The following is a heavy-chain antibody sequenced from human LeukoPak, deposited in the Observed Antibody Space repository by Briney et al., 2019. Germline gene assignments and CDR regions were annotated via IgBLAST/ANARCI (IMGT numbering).Heavy chain of an antibody. Sequence: PGGSLRLSCAASGFTFSDYYMSWIRQAPGKGLEWVSFISSSSTYTDYADSVKGRITISRDNAKNSLSLQMNNLRAEDTAVYYCARATAGSMVSFDYWGQGTLVTVSS. J-gene: IGHJ4*02. D-gene: IGHD5-18*01. V-gene: IGHV3-11*06. CDR2: ISSSSTYT. CDR3: ARATAGSMVSFDY. CDR1: GFTFSDYY.